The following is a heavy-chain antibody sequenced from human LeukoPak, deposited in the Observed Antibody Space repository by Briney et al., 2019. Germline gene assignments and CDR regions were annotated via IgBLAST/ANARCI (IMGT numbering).Heavy chain of an antibody. V-gene: IGHV3-7*01. Sequence: GGSLRLSCAASGFIFSGYWMTWVRQAPGKGLEWVANIKQDGSEKYYVDSVKGRFTISRDNAKNSLYLQMNSLRAEDTAVYYCASSPEGGDRPDGYFDYWGQGTLVTVSS. CDR2: IKQDGSEK. CDR3: ASSPEGGDRPDGYFDY. J-gene: IGHJ4*02. D-gene: IGHD2-21*02. CDR1: GFIFSGYW.